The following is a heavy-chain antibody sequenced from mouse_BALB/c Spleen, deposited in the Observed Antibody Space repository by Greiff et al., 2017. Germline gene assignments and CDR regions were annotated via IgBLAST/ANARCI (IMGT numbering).Heavy chain of an antibody. D-gene: IGHD2-14*01. Sequence: QVQLKESGPGLVAPSQSLSITCTVSGFSLTSYGVHWVRQPPGKGLEWLGVIWAGGSTNYNSALMSRLSISKDNSKSQVFLKMNSLQTDDTAMYYCARDGVRRRGYAMDYWGQGTSVTVSS. CDR3: ARDGVRRRGYAMDY. CDR1: GFSLTSYG. CDR2: IWAGGST. V-gene: IGHV2-9*02. J-gene: IGHJ4*01.